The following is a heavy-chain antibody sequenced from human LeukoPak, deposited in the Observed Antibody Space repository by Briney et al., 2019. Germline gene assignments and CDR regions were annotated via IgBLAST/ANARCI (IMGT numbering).Heavy chain of an antibody. V-gene: IGHV4-59*01. CDR3: ARMDGYSWEYYFDY. J-gene: IGHJ4*02. D-gene: IGHD5-24*01. CDR2: IYYSGST. Sequence: PSETLSLTCTVSGGSISGYYWSWIRQPPGKGLEWIGYIYYSGSTNYNPSLKSRVTVSVDTSKNHFALKLTSVTAADTAVYYCARMDGYSWEYYFDYWGQGTPVTVSS. CDR1: GGSISGYY.